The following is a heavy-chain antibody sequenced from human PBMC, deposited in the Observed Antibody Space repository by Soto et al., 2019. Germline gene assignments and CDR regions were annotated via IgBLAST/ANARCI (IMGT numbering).Heavy chain of an antibody. Sequence: QVQLVQSGAEVRKPGASVKVSCKTSGYSFTTYDINWVRQASGQGLEWMGWMSPNSGRTGYAQKFQGRISMTRDTSISTAFMELSSLTSEYTAVYYCMRVHSSSSHDFWGQGTLVSVSS. CDR1: GYSFTTYD. J-gene: IGHJ4*02. V-gene: IGHV1-8*01. D-gene: IGHD6-13*01. CDR3: MRVHSSSSHDF. CDR2: MSPNSGRT.